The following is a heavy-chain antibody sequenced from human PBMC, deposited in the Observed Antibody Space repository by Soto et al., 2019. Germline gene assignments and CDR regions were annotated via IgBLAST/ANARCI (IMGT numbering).Heavy chain of an antibody. CDR1: GGSFSGYY. V-gene: IGHV4-34*01. CDR2: INHSGST. CDR3: ARGLTMIVVFHY. D-gene: IGHD3-22*01. Sequence: PSETLSLTCAVYGGSFSGYYWGWIRQPPGKGLEWIGEINHSGSTNYNPSLKSRVTISVDTSKNQFSLKLSSVTAADTAVYYCARGLTMIVVFHYWGQGTLVTSPQ. J-gene: IGHJ4*02.